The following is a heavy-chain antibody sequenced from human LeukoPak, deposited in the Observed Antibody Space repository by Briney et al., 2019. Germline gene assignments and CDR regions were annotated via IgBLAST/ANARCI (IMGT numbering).Heavy chain of an antibody. J-gene: IGHJ3*02. CDR2: INHSGST. V-gene: IGHV4-34*01. CDR3: ARVRDSGAFDT. Sequence: PSETLSLTCAVYGGSFSGYYWSWIRQPPGKGLEWIGEINHSGSTNYNPSLKSRVTISVDTSKNQFSLKLSSVTAADTAVYYCARVRDSGAFDTWGQGTMVTVSS. D-gene: IGHD1-26*01. CDR1: GGSFSGYY.